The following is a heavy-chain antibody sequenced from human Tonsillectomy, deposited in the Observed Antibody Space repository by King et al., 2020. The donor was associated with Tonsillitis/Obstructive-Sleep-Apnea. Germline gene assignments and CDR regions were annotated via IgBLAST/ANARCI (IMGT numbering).Heavy chain of an antibody. V-gene: IGHV5-10-1*03. CDR1: GYSFTTYW. CDR2: IDPSDSYT. J-gene: IGHJ5*02. D-gene: IGHD1-26*01. CDR3: AREERGRYWNWFDP. Sequence: VQLVESGAEVKKPGESLRLSCKGSGYSFTTYWISWVRQMPGKGLEWMGRIDPSDSYTSYNPSFQGHVTISADKSFSTAYLQWSSLKASDTAMYYCAREERGRYWNWFDPWGQGALVTVSS.